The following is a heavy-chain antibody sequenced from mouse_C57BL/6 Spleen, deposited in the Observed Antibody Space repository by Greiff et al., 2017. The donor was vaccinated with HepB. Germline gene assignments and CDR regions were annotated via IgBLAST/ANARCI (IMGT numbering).Heavy chain of an antibody. Sequence: QVQLQQPGAELVKPGASVKLSCKASGYTFTSYWMQWVKQRPGQGLEWIGEIDPSDSYTNYNQKFKGKATLTVDTSSSTAYMQLSSLTSEDAAVYYCARTAKDWYCDVWGTGTTVTVSS. CDR1: GYTFTSYW. V-gene: IGHV1-50*01. CDR2: IDPSDSYT. CDR3: ARTAKDWYCDV. J-gene: IGHJ1*03. D-gene: IGHD1-2*01.